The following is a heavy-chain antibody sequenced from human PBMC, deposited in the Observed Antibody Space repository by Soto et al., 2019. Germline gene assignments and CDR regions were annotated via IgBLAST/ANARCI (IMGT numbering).Heavy chain of an antibody. Sequence: EVQLVESGGGLVQPGGSLRLSCAASGFTVSSNYMSWVRQAPGKGLEWVSVIYSGGSTYYADSVKGRFTISRDNSKNTLYLRMNSLRAEDTAVYYCARGNSSGWYDSFDIWGQGTMVTVSS. CDR2: IYSGGST. CDR1: GFTVSSNY. D-gene: IGHD6-19*01. V-gene: IGHV3-66*01. CDR3: ARGNSSGWYDSFDI. J-gene: IGHJ3*02.